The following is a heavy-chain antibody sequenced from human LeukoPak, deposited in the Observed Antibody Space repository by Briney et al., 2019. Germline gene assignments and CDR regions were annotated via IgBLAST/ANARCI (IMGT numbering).Heavy chain of an antibody. J-gene: IGHJ4*02. Sequence: SETLSLTCIVSGGSISSSSYYWGWVRQPPGKGLEWIGSIYHSGRTYYNPSLKSRVTISVDTCKNQFSLKVSSVTAADTAVYYCGSSSWAFDYWGQGTLVTVSS. CDR3: GSSSWAFDY. D-gene: IGHD6-13*01. V-gene: IGHV4-39*01. CDR1: GGSISSSSYY. CDR2: IYHSGRT.